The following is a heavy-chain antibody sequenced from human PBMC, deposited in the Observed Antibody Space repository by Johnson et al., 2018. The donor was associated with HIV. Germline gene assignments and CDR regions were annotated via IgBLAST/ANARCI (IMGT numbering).Heavy chain of an antibody. V-gene: IGHV3-30*04. J-gene: IGHJ3*02. CDR3: ARGCKDMEAADGLDNDAFDM. D-gene: IGHD6-13*01. Sequence: QVQLVESGGGVVQPGRSLRIYCAVSEFSLSNYAMHWVRLAPGKGLQWMAVISYDAGKKYYADSVRGRFTISRDISKNTLYLQMDSLRPDDTALYYCARGCKDMEAADGLDNDAFDMWGQGTLVTVSS. CDR1: EFSLSNYA. CDR2: ISYDAGKK.